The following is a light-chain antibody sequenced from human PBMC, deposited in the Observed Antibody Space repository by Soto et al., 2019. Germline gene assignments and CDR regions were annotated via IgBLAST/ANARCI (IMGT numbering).Light chain of an antibody. J-gene: IGLJ1*01. CDR3: CSYAGAYTLAV. CDR1: SGDIGTYNF. V-gene: IGLV2-11*01. CDR2: DVY. Sequence: QSALTQPRSVSGSPGQSVTISCTGTSGDIGTYNFVSWYQHHPGKAPKLMIFDVYKRPSGVPNRFSGSKSGNTASLTISGLQAEDEADYYCCSYAGAYTLAVFGTGTKVTVL.